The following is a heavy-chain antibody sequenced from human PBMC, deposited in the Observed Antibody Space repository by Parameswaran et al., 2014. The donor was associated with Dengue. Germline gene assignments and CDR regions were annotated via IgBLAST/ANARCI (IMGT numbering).Heavy chain of an antibody. Sequence: WVRQAPGQGLEWMGRIIPILGIANYAQKFQGRVTITADKSTSTAYMELSSLRAEDTAVYYCARVLLGGSGGMDVWGQGDHGHRSP. V-gene: IGHV1-69*04. CDR2: IIPILGIA. J-gene: IGHJ6*02. D-gene: IGHD2-15*01. CDR3: ARVLLGGSGGMDV.